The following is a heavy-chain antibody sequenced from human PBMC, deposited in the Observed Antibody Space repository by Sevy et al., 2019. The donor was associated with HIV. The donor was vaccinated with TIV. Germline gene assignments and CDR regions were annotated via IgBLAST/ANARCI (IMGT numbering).Heavy chain of an antibody. J-gene: IGHJ6*03. CDR1: GGSISSYY. CDR2: IYYSESA. V-gene: IGHV4-59*08. D-gene: IGHD5-18*01. Sequence: SETLSLTCTVSGGSISSYYWSWIRQPPGKGLEWIGYIYYSESANYNPSLKSRVTISLDTSKNQFSLKLSSVTAADTAVYYCARQGRYRIKEYYYYYMDVWGKGTTVTVSS. CDR3: ARQGRYRIKEYYYYYMDV.